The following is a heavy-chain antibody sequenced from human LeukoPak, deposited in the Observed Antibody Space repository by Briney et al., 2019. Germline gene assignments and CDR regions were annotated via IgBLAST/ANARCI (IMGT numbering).Heavy chain of an antibody. J-gene: IGHJ3*02. V-gene: IGHV3-66*02. CDR3: ASQIYDFWSGYYGHAFDI. CDR2: IYSGGST. Sequence: GVLRLSCAASGFTASSNYMSWVRQAPGKGLEWVSVIYSGGSTYYADSVKGRFTISRDNSKSTLYLQMNSLRAEDTAVYYCASQIYDFWSGYYGHAFDIWGQGTMVTVSS. D-gene: IGHD3-3*01. CDR1: GFTASSNY.